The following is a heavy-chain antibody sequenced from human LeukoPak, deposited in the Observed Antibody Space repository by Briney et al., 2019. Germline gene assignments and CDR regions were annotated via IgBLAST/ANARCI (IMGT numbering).Heavy chain of an antibody. CDR1: GDSISRDY. CDR3: ARRLGRKFGERFYYYHYLDV. V-gene: IGHV4-34*01. CDR2: INHSGST. J-gene: IGHJ6*03. Sequence: SETLSLTCTVSGDSISRDYWSWIRQPPGKGLEWIGEINHSGSTKYNPSLKNQVTISVDTSKNQFSLKLSSVTAADTAVYYCARRLGRKFGERFYYYHYLDVWGKGTTVTISS. D-gene: IGHD3-10*01.